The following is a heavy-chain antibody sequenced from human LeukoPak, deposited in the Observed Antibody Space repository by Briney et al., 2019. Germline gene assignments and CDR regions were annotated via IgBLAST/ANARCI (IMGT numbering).Heavy chain of an antibody. J-gene: IGHJ3*02. D-gene: IGHD3-10*01. CDR2: IYYIGST. CDR1: GGSISSYY. V-gene: IGHV4-59*08. Sequence: SETLSLTCTVSGGSISSYYWSWIRQPPGKGLEWIGCIYYIGSTNYNPSLKSRVTISVDTSKNQFSLKLSSVTAADTAVYYCARHNVLLWFGEPICRVSDAFDIWGEGAMVTVSS. CDR3: ARHNVLLWFGEPICRVSDAFDI.